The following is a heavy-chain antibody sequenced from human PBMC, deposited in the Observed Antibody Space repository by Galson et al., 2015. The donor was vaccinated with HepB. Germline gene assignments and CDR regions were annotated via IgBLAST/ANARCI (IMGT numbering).Heavy chain of an antibody. J-gene: IGHJ6*02. V-gene: IGHV2-70*11. CDR1: GFSLSTSGMC. Sequence: PALVKPTQTLTLTCTFSGFSLSTSGMCVSWIRQPPGKALEWFARIDWDDDKYYSTSLKTRLTISKDTSKNQVVLTMTNMDPVDTATYYCARTSLNTNYYYYGMDVWGQGTTVTVSS. CDR3: ARTSLNTNYYYYGMDV. CDR2: IDWDDDK. D-gene: IGHD1/OR15-1a*01.